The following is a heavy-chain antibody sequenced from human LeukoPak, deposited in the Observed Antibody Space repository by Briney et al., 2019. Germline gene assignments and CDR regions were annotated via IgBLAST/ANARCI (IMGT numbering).Heavy chain of an antibody. Sequence: GESLRLSCAASGFTFSTFPMHWVRQAPGKGLEWVALIQDDGATTNYADSVRGRFTISRDNSKSTVYLQMNSLKPDDTAVYYCATQSITLVVVISPFDYWGQGTLVTVSS. D-gene: IGHD3-22*01. CDR1: GFTFSTFP. CDR3: ATQSITLVVVISPFDY. V-gene: IGHV3-30*02. J-gene: IGHJ4*02. CDR2: IQDDGATT.